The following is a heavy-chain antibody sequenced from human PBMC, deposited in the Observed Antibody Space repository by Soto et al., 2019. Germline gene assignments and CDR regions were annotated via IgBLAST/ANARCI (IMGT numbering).Heavy chain of an antibody. D-gene: IGHD3-9*01. V-gene: IGHV1-3*01. Sequence: QVRLVQSGTEVKKPGASMKLSCKASGYSFTSYDIHWVRRAPGQRLEWMGWIFAGNGDTEYSPKFQDRVTITRDTSASTTYIQLTSLGSEDTAVYYCARNVPHTGYYNHWGPGTLVTVSS. J-gene: IGHJ5*02. CDR3: ARNVPHTGYYNH. CDR2: IFAGNGDT. CDR1: GYSFTSYD.